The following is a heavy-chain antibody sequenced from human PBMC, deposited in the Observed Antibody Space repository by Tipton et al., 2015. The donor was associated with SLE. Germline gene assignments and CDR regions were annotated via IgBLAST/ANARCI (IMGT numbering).Heavy chain of an antibody. CDR1: GGSASSGSYY. CDR3: ARGIAAAGSGGFDI. J-gene: IGHJ3*02. Sequence: TLSLTCTVSGGSASSGSYYWSWIRQPAGKGLEWIGYIYTSGSTNYNPSLKSRVTISVDTSKKQFSLKLSSVTAADTAVYYCARGIAAAGSGGFDIWGQGTMVTVSS. CDR2: IYTSGST. D-gene: IGHD6-13*01. V-gene: IGHV4-61*09.